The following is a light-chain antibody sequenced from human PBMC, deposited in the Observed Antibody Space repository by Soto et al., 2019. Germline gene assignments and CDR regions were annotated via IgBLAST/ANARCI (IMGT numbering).Light chain of an antibody. CDR3: QQYGSSPT. V-gene: IGKV3-20*01. CDR1: QSVSSSY. Sequence: EIVLTQSPGTLSLSLGERAPLSCRASQSVSSSYLAWYQQNPGQAPRLLIYAASSRATGIPDRFSGSGSGTDVTLSISKLEPEDFAVYYCQQYGSSPTFGQGTKVEF. CDR2: AAS. J-gene: IGKJ1*01.